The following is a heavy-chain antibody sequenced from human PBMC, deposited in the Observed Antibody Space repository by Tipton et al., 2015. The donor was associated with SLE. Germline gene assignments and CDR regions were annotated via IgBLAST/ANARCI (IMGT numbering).Heavy chain of an antibody. Sequence: TLSLTCALYGGSISSGGLSWSWIRHPPGKGLEWIGFIYHSGSTYYNPSLKSRVTISVDRSKNHFSLRLRSVTAADTAVYYCARVADGYNYAFDIWGQGTLVTVSS. J-gene: IGHJ3*02. CDR2: IYHSGST. CDR3: ARVADGYNYAFDI. D-gene: IGHD5-24*01. CDR1: GGSISSGGLS. V-gene: IGHV4-30-2*01.